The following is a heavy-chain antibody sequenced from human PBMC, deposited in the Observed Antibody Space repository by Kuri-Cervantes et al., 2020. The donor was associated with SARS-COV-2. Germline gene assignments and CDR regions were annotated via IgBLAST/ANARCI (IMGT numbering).Heavy chain of an antibody. V-gene: IGHV1-18*04. J-gene: IGHJ4*02. CDR2: ISVYSGKT. CDR1: GYTFDMYG. Sequence: ASVKVSCKTSGYTFDMYGINWVRQAPGQGLEWMGGISVYSGKTNYTEKMQGRVTLTTDTSTSTAYLELRSLRSDDTAIYYCARAGFDYWGQGTLVTVSS. D-gene: IGHD1-14*01. CDR3: ARAGFDY.